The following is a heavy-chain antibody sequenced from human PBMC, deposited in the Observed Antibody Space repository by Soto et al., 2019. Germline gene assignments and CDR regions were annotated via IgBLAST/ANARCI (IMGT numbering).Heavy chain of an antibody. D-gene: IGHD3-10*01. CDR3: ARHSSGRPWFGELWYFDY. J-gene: IGHJ4*02. Sequence: PSETLSLTCTVSGGSISSSSYYWGWIRQPPGKGLEWIGSIYYSGSTYYNPSLKSRVTISVDTSKNQLSLKLSSVTAADTAVYYCARHSSGRPWFGELWYFDYWGQGTLVTVSS. V-gene: IGHV4-39*01. CDR2: IYYSGST. CDR1: GGSISSSSYY.